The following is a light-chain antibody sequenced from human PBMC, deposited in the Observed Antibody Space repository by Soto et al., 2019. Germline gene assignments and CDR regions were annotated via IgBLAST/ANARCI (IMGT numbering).Light chain of an antibody. CDR3: QQSYGTPIT. J-gene: IGKJ5*01. CDR2: VAS. CDR1: QSISRY. Sequence: DIKMSQSPSSLSASVGDRVTINCRASQSISRYLNWYQQKPGKAPNLLIYVASSLQSEVPSRFSGSGSGTDFTLTITSLQPEDFATYYCQQSYGTPITFGQGTRLEIK. V-gene: IGKV1-39*01.